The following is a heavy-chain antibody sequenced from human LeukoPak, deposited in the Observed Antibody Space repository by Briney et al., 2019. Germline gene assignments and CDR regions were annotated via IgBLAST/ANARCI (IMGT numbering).Heavy chain of an antibody. CDR3: AKAGILATMNADWFDP. V-gene: IGHV1-2*02. D-gene: IGHD5-12*01. J-gene: IGHJ5*02. Sequence: ASVKVSCKASGYTFTGYYMHWVRQAPGQGLEWMGWINPNSGGTNYAQKFQGRVTMTRDTSISTAYMELSRLRSDDTAVYYCAKAGILATMNADWFDPWGQGTLVTVSS. CDR2: INPNSGGT. CDR1: GYTFTGYY.